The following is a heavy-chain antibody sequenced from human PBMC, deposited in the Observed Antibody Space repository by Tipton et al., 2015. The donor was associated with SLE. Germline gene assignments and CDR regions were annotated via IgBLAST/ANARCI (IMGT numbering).Heavy chain of an antibody. Sequence: GLVKPSETLSLICNVSGHSISSGYYWGWIRQFPGKGLEWIGSFYHSGSTYYNPSLKSRVTISVDTSKNQFSLKLTSVTAADTAVYYCAVNVVVKVQVDYWGPGALVTASS. CDR2: FYHSGST. V-gene: IGHV4-38-2*02. J-gene: IGHJ4*02. CDR3: AVNVVVKVQVDY. D-gene: IGHD2-21*01. CDR1: GHSISSGYY.